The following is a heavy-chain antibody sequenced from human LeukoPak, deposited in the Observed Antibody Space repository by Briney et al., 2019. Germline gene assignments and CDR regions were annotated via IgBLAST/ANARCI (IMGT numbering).Heavy chain of an antibody. D-gene: IGHD3-10*01. CDR3: AREGFSGSGKIPYYFDY. V-gene: IGHV3-48*01. Sequence: PGGSLRLSCAASGFTFSAYTMNWVRQAPGKGLEWVSYISSSSSTIYYADSVKGRFTISRDNAKNSLYLQMNSLRAEDTAVYYCAREGFSGSGKIPYYFDYWGQGTLVTVSS. CDR1: GFTFSAYT. J-gene: IGHJ4*02. CDR2: ISSSSSTI.